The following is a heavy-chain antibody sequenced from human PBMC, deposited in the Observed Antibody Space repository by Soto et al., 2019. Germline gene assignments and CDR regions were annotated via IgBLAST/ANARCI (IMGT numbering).Heavy chain of an antibody. CDR1: SGSINSDEYY. J-gene: IGHJ4*02. CDR2: ISYTGSA. CDR3: ARDRSNSPDLFDS. D-gene: IGHD1-1*01. V-gene: IGHV4-30-4*01. Sequence: QVQLQESGPGLVKPSQTLSLTCSVSSGSINSDEYYWAWIRQPPGEGLEWIGHISYTGSASYNPSLKSRVTISVDTSRNQFSLKVNSVSAADTAVYYCARDRSNSPDLFDSWGQGTLVTVSS.